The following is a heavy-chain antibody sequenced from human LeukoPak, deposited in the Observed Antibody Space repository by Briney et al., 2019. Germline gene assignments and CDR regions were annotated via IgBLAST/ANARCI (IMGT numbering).Heavy chain of an antibody. CDR2: IYPGDSDI. J-gene: IGHJ4*02. CDR3: ARQKYVGPPNDY. CDR1: GYSFTSYW. D-gene: IGHD2-15*01. Sequence: GESLKISCKGSGYSFTSYWIVWVRQMPGKGLEWMGIIYPGDSDIRYSASFQGRVTISADKSLSSAYLQCSSLEASDTAMCYCARQKYVGPPNDYSGQGTLVTVSS. V-gene: IGHV5-51*01.